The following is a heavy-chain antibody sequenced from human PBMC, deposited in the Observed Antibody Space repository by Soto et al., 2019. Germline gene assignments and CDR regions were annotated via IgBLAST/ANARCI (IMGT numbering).Heavy chain of an antibody. J-gene: IGHJ6*02. CDR2: ISTYNGHT. V-gene: IGHV1-18*01. D-gene: IGHD6-19*01. Sequence: QVQLVQSGAAVKKPGASVKVSCKASGYTFTNYGISWVRQAPGQGLEWMGWISTYNGHTTSAQKLQGRVTMTTDTSTNTAYMELRSLRSDDTAVYYCARDWGQQWLAYGMDVWGQGTTVTVSS. CDR3: ARDWGQQWLAYGMDV. CDR1: GYTFTNYG.